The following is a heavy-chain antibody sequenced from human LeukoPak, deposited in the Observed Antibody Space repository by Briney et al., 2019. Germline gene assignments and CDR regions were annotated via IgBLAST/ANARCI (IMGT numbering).Heavy chain of an antibody. V-gene: IGHV3-21*01. Sequence: GGSLRLSCAASGFTFSSYSMNWVRQAPGKGLEWVSSISSSSSYIYYADSVKGRFTISRDNAKNSLYLQMNSLRAEDTAVYYCARAIGLVLRWPLAFDIWGQGTMVTVSS. CDR3: ARAIGLVLRWPLAFDI. CDR1: GFTFSSYS. D-gene: IGHD4/OR15-4a*01. J-gene: IGHJ3*02. CDR2: ISSSSSYI.